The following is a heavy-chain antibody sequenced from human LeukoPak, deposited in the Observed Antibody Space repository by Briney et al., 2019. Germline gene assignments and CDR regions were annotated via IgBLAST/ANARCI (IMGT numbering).Heavy chain of an antibody. CDR3: ARGVLAAAGTGWFDP. CDR1: GGSFGGYY. V-gene: IGHV4-34*01. J-gene: IGHJ5*02. D-gene: IGHD6-13*01. Sequence: PSETLSLTCAVYGGSFGGYYWSWIRQPPGKGLEWIGEINHSGSTNYNPSLKSRVTISVDTSKNQFSLKLSSVAAADTAVYYCARGVLAAAGTGWFDPWGQGTLVTVSS. CDR2: INHSGST.